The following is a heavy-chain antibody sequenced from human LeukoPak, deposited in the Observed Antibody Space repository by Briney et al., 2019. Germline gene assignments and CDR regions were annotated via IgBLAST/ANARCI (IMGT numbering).Heavy chain of an antibody. CDR2: ISGSGGST. V-gene: IGHV3-23*01. D-gene: IGHD2-2*01. CDR1: GFTFSSYG. Sequence: PGGSLRLSCAASGFTFSSYGMSWVRQAPGKGLEWVSAISGSGGSTYYADSVKGRFTISRDNSKNTLYLQMNSLRAEDTAVYYCAGLKYQLLGPSDYWGQGTLVTVSS. J-gene: IGHJ4*02. CDR3: AGLKYQLLGPSDY.